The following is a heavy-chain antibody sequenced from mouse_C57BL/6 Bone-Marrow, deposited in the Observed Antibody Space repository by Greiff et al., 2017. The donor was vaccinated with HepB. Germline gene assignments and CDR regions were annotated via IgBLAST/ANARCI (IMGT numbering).Heavy chain of an antibody. Sequence: VKLQESGAELARPGASVKLSCKASGYTFTSYGISWVKQRTGQGLEWIGEIYPRSGNTYYNEKFKGKATLTADKSSSTAYMELRSLTSEDSAVYFCARSSFITTVVADYWGQGTTLTVSS. J-gene: IGHJ2*01. D-gene: IGHD1-1*01. CDR2: IYPRSGNT. V-gene: IGHV1-81*01. CDR3: ARSSFITTVVADY. CDR1: GYTFTSYG.